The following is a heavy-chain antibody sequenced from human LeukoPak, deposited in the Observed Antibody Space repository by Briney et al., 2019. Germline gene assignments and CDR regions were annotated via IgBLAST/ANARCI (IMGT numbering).Heavy chain of an antibody. J-gene: IGHJ4*02. D-gene: IGHD5-12*01. CDR3: ARHGGYDVAFDC. CDR1: GGSISSYY. V-gene: IGHV4-59*08. CDR2: IYYSGST. Sequence: PSETLSLTCTVSGGSISSYYWSWIRQPPGKGLEWIGYIYYSGSTNYNPSLKSRVTISVDTSKNQFSLKLSSVTAADTAVYYCARHGGYDVAFDCWGQGTLVTVSS.